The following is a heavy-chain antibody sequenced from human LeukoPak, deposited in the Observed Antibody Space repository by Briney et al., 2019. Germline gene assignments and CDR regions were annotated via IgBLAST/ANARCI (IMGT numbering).Heavy chain of an antibody. V-gene: IGHV1-8*03. CDR1: GYTFTSYD. D-gene: IGHD2-2*01. J-gene: IGHJ4*02. CDR3: ARGRRQGRCSSTSCYSYYFDY. Sequence: ASVKVSCKASGYTFTSYDINWVRQATGQGLEWMGWMNPNSGNTGYAQKFQGRVTITRNTSTSTAYMELSSLRSEDTAVYYCARGRRQGRCSSTSCYSYYFDYWGQGTLVTVSS. CDR2: MNPNSGNT.